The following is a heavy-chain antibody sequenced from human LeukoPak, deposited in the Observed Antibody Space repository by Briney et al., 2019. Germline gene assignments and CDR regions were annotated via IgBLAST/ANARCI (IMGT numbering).Heavy chain of an antibody. CDR1: GGSFSGYY. CDR2: INHSGST. Sequence: PSETLSLTCAVYGGSFSGYYWSWIRQPPGKGLEWIGEINHSGSTNYNPSLKSRVTISVDTSKNQFSLKLSSVTAADTAVYYCARRGVQLWLRIPPLTHWGQGTLVTVSS. CDR3: ARRGVQLWLRIPPLTH. D-gene: IGHD5-18*01. J-gene: IGHJ4*02. V-gene: IGHV4-34*01.